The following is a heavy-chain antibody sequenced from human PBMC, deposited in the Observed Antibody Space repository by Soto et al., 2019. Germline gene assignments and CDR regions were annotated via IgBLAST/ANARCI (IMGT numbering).Heavy chain of an antibody. CDR1: GFTFRGYA. Sequence: EVQLLESGGGLVQPGGSLRLSCAASGFTFRGYAMNGFRQAPGKGLEWVSVISGSGGSTYYADAVKGRFTISRDNSKNTLYLQMNSLRAEDTAVYYCAKRTVGWYFDLWGRGTLVTVSS. CDR2: ISGSGGST. J-gene: IGHJ2*01. V-gene: IGHV3-23*01. D-gene: IGHD4-17*01. CDR3: AKRTVGWYFDL.